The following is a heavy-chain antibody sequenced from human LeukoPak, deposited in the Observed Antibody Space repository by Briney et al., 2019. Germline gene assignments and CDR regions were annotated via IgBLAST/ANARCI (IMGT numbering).Heavy chain of an antibody. CDR3: AKRGGSPPHFLSGLDV. J-gene: IGHJ6*02. V-gene: IGHV3-23*01. CDR1: GFTFSSQA. D-gene: IGHD1-26*01. CDR2: INHSGEAT. Sequence: GGSLRLSCAAPGFTFSSQAMHWVRQTPGKGLEWVSGINHSGEATYYADSVRGRFTISRDNSKDTVYLQMNSLRDDDTAVYYCAKRGGSPPHFLSGLDVWGQGTTVTVSS.